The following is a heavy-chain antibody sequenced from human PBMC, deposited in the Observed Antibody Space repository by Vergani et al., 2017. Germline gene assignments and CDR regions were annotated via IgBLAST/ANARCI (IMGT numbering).Heavy chain of an antibody. CDR1: GGSISSYY. D-gene: IGHD3-9*01. V-gene: IGHV4-59*01. Sequence: QVQLQESGPGLVKPSETLSLTCTVSGGSISSYYWSWIRQPPGKGLEWIGYIYYSGSTNYNPSLKSRVTISVDTSKNQFSLKLSSVTAADTAVYYCARGLPDYDILTGYSHYYYYGMDVWGQGTTVTVSS. CDR2: IYYSGST. CDR3: ARGLPDYDILTGYSHYYYYGMDV. J-gene: IGHJ6*02.